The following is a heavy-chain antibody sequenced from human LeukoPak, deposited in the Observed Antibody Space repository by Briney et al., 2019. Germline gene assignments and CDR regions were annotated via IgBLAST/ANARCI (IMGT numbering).Heavy chain of an antibody. CDR3: ARGRALSYYYDSSGYRPFDY. Sequence: ASVKVSCKASGYTFTSYYMHWVRQAPGQGLEWMGIINPSGGSTSYAQKFQGRVTMTRDMSTSTVYMELSSLRSEDTAVYYCARGRALSYYYDSSGYRPFDYWGQGTLVTVSS. CDR1: GYTFTSYY. CDR2: INPSGGST. D-gene: IGHD3-22*01. V-gene: IGHV1-46*01. J-gene: IGHJ4*02.